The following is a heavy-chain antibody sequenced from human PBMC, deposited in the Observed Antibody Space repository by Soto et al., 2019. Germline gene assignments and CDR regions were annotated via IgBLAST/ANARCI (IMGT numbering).Heavy chain of an antibody. J-gene: IGHJ6*02. V-gene: IGHV3-33*01. CDR3: AREDFMNPGGEYYYYYGMDV. CDR2: IWYDGSNK. CDR1: GFTFSSYG. D-gene: IGHD3-10*01. Sequence: GGSLRLSCAASGFTFSSYGMHWVRQAPGKGLEWVAVIWYDGSNKYYADSVKGRFTISRDNSKNTLYLQMNSLRAEDTAVYYCAREDFMNPGGEYYYYYGMDVWGQGTTVTVSS.